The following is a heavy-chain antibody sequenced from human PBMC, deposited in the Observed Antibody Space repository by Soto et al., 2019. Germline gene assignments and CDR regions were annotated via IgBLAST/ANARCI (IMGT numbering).Heavy chain of an antibody. CDR3: TADLGPAYNSNNWFDP. Sequence: EVQLVESGGGLVKPGGSLRLSCAASGFIFSHAWFHWVRQPPGKGLELVGRVKNNGGATDYAPSVKGRFTISRDDSKDTVYLQMSSLRTEDTAIYYCTADLGPAYNSNNWFDPWGQGTPVTVSS. CDR1: GFIFSHAW. J-gene: IGHJ5*02. CDR2: VKNNGGAT. V-gene: IGHV3-15*07. D-gene: IGHD6-13*01.